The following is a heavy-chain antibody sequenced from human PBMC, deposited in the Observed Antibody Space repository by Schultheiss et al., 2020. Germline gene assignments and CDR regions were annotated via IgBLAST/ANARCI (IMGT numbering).Heavy chain of an antibody. Sequence: GESLKIACAASGFTVSSNYMSWVRQAPGKGLEWVSVIYSGGSTYYADSVKGRFTISRDNSKNTLYLQMNSLRAEDTAVYYCARGFGVAARNWFDPWGQGTLVTVSS. V-gene: IGHV3-53*01. CDR1: GFTVSSNY. J-gene: IGHJ5*02. CDR2: IYSGGST. CDR3: ARGFGVAARNWFDP. D-gene: IGHD3-10*01.